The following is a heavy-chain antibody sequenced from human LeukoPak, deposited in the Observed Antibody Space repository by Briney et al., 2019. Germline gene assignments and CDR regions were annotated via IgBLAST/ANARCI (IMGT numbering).Heavy chain of an antibody. D-gene: IGHD3-22*01. CDR1: GGSISSYY. V-gene: IGHV4-4*07. CDR2: IYTSGST. CDR3: ARDYPYYYDSSGYYWDAFDS. Sequence: SETLSLTCTVSGGSISSYYWSWIRQPAGKGLEWIGRIYTSGSTNYNPSLKSRVTMSVDTSKNQFSLKLSSVTAADTAVYYCARDYPYYYDSSGYYWDAFDSWGQGILVTVSS. J-gene: IGHJ4*02.